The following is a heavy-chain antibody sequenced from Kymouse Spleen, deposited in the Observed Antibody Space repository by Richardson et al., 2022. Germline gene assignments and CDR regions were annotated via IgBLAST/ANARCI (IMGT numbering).Heavy chain of an antibody. D-gene: IGHD6-13*01. J-gene: IGHJ4*02. CDR3: ARDPRV*QQLVQFDY. CDR2: IGTAGDT. Sequence: EVQLVESGGGLVQPGGSLRLSCAASGFTFSSYDMHWVRQATGKGLEWVSAIGTAGDTYYPGSVKGRFTISRENAKNSLYLQMNSLRAGDTAVYYCARDPRV*QQLVQFDYWGQGTLVTVSS. CDR1: GFTFSSYD. V-gene: IGHV3-13*01.